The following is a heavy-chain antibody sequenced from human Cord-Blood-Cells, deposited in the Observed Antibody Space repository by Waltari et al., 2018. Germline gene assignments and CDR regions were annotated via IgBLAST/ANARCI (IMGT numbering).Heavy chain of an antibody. CDR1: GFSLSTSGVG. Sequence: QITLKESGPTLVKPTQTLTLPCTFSGFSLSTSGVGVGWIRQPPGKALEWLALIYWNDDMRYSPSLKSRLTITKDTSKNQVVLTMTNMDPVDTATYYCAHAYSGSYYYYYYMDVWGKGTTVTVSS. V-gene: IGHV2-5*01. J-gene: IGHJ6*03. CDR2: IYWNDDM. D-gene: IGHD1-26*01. CDR3: AHAYSGSYYYYYYMDV.